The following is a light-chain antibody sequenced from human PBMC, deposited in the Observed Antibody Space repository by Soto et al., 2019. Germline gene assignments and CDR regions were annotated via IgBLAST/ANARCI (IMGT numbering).Light chain of an antibody. CDR1: QSVSSR. J-gene: IGKJ5*01. CDR3: QQYNNWPQIT. Sequence: EIVMTQSPATLSVSPGERVRLSGRGSQSVSSRLAWYQQKPGQSAVLLIYGASNRATGIPARFSGSGSGTEFTLTISSLQSEDFGVYYCQQYNNWPQITFGQGTRLDIK. CDR2: GAS. V-gene: IGKV3-15*01.